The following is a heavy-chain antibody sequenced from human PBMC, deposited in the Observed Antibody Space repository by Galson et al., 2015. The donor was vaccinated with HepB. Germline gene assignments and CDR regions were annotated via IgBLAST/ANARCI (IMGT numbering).Heavy chain of an antibody. CDR3: ARVSGDGSGSYDHWFDP. D-gene: IGHD3-10*01. V-gene: IGHV3-30-3*01. CDR1: GFTFSSYA. CDR2: ISYDGSNK. J-gene: IGHJ5*02. Sequence: SLRLSCAASGFTFSSYAMHWVRQAPGKGLEWVAVISYDGSNKYYADSVKGRFTISRDNSKNTLYLQMNSLRAEDTAVYYCARVSGDGSGSYDHWFDPWGQGTLVTVSS.